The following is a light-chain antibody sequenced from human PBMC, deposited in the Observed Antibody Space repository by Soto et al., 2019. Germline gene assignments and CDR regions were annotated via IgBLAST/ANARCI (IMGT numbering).Light chain of an antibody. CDR2: AAS. J-gene: IGKJ3*01. V-gene: IGKV1-39*01. CDR1: QRVSSY. CDR3: QQSFSTPVT. Sequence: DLQMTQSPSSLSASVGDRVTITCRASQRVSSYLNWYQQKPGKAPKLLIYAASSLQSGVPSRFSGSGSGTYFTLTISSLQPEDFATYYCQQSFSTPVTFGPGTKVDIK.